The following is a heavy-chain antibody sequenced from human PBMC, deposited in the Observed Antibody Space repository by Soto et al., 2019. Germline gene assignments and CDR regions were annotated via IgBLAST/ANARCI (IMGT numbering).Heavy chain of an antibody. V-gene: IGHV4-34*01. CDR1: GGSLSDYF. J-gene: IGHJ6*03. Sequence: PSETLSLTCVVSGGSLSDYFWSWIRQPPGMALEWIGEINHLGSINYNPSLKSRVTMSVDTSKNQFSLTLNTVTAADTATYYCGRGGISHGAYFYYMDVGEGGTRVTVSS. CDR3: GRGGISHGAYFYYMDV. D-gene: IGHD2-21*01. CDR2: INHLGSI.